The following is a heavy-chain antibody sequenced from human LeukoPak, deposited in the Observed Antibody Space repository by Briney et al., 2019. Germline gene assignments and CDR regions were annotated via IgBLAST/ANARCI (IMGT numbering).Heavy chain of an antibody. CDR1: GFTFSSYS. D-gene: IGHD2/OR15-2a*01. CDR3: VRDLDSIAFF. V-gene: IGHV3-48*01. J-gene: IGHJ4*02. Sequence: GGSLRLSCAASGFTFSSYSMNWVRQAPGKGLEWVSYISSSSTTINYAESVKGRFTISRDNAKDSMYLQMNSLRAEDTAVYYCVRDLDSIAFFWGQGTLVTVSS. CDR2: ISSSSTTI.